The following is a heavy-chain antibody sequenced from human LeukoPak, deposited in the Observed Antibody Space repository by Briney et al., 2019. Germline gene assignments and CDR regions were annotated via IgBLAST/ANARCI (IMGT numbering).Heavy chain of an antibody. CDR3: ARDEGLSWFDP. CDR2: INTDGSEK. Sequence: GGSLRLSCAASGFTFSSYWMSWVRQAPGKGLECVANINTDGSEKYCVDSVRGRFTISRDNAENSLYLQMNSLRSEDTAVYYCARDEGLSWFDPWGQGTLVTVSS. J-gene: IGHJ5*02. V-gene: IGHV3-7*03. CDR1: GFTFSSYW.